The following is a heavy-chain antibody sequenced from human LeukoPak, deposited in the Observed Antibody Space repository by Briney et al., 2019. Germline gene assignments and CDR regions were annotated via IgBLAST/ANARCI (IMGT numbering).Heavy chain of an antibody. J-gene: IGHJ4*02. CDR2: TYDRSKWYN. Sequence: SQTLSLTCAISGDSVSSNNGAWNWIGQSPSRGLEWLGRTYDRSKWYNDYAGSLISRITISPDTSKNQFSLQLYSVTPEDTAVYYCARDVGTTGWHTFDYWGQGTLVTVSS. D-gene: IGHD3-9*01. CDR1: GDSVSSNNGA. CDR3: ARDVGTTGWHTFDY. V-gene: IGHV6-1*01.